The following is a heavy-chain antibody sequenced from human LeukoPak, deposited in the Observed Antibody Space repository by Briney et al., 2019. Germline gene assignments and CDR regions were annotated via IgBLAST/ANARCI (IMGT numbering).Heavy chain of an antibody. CDR1: GFTFSSYG. Sequence: PGGSLRLSCAASGFTFSSYGMHWVRQAPGKGLEWVAVIWYDGSNKYYADSVKGRFTISRDNSKNTLYLQMNSLRAEDTAVYYCAKEGSLEMATTAFFDYWGKGTLVTVSS. CDR2: IWYDGSNK. D-gene: IGHD5-24*01. CDR3: AKEGSLEMATTAFFDY. J-gene: IGHJ4*02. V-gene: IGHV3-33*06.